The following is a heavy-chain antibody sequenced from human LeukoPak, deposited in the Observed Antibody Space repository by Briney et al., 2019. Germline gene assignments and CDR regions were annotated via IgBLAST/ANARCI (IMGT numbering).Heavy chain of an antibody. V-gene: IGHV1-69*01. CDR2: IIPIFGTA. CDR3: ARGDYDSSGYYYVLNY. D-gene: IGHD3-22*01. Sequence: EASVTVSCKASGGTLSSYAISWVRQAPGQGLEWMGGIIPIFGTANYAQKFQGRVTITADESTSTAYMELSSLRSEDTAVYYCARGDYDSSGYYYVLNYWGQGTLVTVSS. CDR1: GGTLSSYA. J-gene: IGHJ4*02.